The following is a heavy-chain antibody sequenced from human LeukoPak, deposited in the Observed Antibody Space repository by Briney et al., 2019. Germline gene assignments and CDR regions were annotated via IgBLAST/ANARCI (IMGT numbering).Heavy chain of an antibody. CDR3: AREPGSGGSFDY. CDR2: ISSSSSYI. Sequence: GGSLRLSCAASGFTFSSYSMNWVRQAPGKGLEWDSSISSSSSYIYYADSVKGRFTISRDNAKNSLYLQMNSLRAEDTAVYYCAREPGSGGSFDYWGQGTLVTVSS. V-gene: IGHV3-21*01. J-gene: IGHJ4*02. CDR1: GFTFSSYS. D-gene: IGHD1-26*01.